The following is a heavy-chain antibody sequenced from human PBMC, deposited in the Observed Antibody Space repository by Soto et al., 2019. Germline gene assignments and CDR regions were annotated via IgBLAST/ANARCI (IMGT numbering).Heavy chain of an antibody. D-gene: IGHD2-2*01. CDR2: IYYSGST. Sequence: SETLSLTCTVSGGSISSYYWSWIRQPPGKGLEWIGYIYYSGSTNYNPSLKSRVTISVDTSKNQLSLKLSSVTAADTAVYYCARLALVVPAAALFDPWGQGTLVTVS. CDR1: GGSISSYY. CDR3: ARLALVVPAAALFDP. J-gene: IGHJ5*02. V-gene: IGHV4-59*08.